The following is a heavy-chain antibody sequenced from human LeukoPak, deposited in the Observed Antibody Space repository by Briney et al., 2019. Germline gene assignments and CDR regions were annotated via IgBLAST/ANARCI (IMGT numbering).Heavy chain of an antibody. CDR2: IYYSGST. D-gene: IGHD3-9*01. CDR3: ARTTYDILTGYQFDY. V-gene: IGHV4-59*01. Sequence: QPSETLSLTCTVSGGSISSYYWSWIRQPPGKGLEWIGYIYYSGSTNYNPSLKSRVTISVDTSKNQFSLKLSSVTAADTAVYYCARTTYDILTGYQFDYWGQGTLVTVSS. J-gene: IGHJ4*02. CDR1: GGSISSYY.